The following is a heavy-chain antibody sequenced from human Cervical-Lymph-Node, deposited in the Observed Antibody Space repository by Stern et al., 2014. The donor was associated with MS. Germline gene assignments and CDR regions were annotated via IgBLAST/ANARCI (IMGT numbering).Heavy chain of an antibody. CDR3: ATIDYGDYKDY. J-gene: IGHJ4*02. CDR2: INRNSGGT. D-gene: IGHD4-17*01. V-gene: IGHV1-2*06. CDR1: GYTFSGYYY. Sequence: VKMEESGAEVKKPGASVKVSCQASGYTFSGYYYLHWVRQAPGQGLEWVGRINRNSGGTNYAQQFQGRVTMTRDTSISTVYMELSSLRSDDTAVYYCATIDYGDYKDYWGQGTPVTVSS.